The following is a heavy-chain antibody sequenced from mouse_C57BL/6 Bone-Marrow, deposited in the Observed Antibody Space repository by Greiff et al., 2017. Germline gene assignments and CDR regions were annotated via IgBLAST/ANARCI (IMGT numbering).Heavy chain of an antibody. CDR3: KGKGE. Sequence: QVQLQQPGAELVKPGASVKLSCKASGYTFTSYWMQWVKQRPGQGLEWIGEIDPSDSYTNYNQKFKGKATLTVDTSSSTAYMQLSSLTSEDSGVYYCKGKGEWGQGNTATGSA. CDR2: IDPSDSYT. CDR1: GYTFTSYW. V-gene: IGHV1-50*01. J-gene: IGHJ2*01.